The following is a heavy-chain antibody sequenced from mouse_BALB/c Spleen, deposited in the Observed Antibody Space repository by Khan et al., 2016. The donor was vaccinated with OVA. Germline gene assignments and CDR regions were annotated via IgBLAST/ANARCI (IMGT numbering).Heavy chain of an antibody. CDR3: ARHGGYFGSSYAMAS. CDR1: GCTFSNYG. Sequence: EVELVESGGDLVKPGGSLKLSCAASGCTFSNYGMSWVRQTPDKRLEWVAAISTGSSYTYYTDSVKGRFTISRDNAKNTLYLEMNSLKSEDTAMYFCARHGGYFGSSYAMASWGQGTSVTVSS. D-gene: IGHD1-1*01. V-gene: IGHV5-6*01. CDR2: ISTGSSYT. J-gene: IGHJ4*01.